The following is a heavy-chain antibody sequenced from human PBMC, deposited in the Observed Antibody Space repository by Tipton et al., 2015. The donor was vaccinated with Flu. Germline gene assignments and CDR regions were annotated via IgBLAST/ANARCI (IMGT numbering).Heavy chain of an antibody. CDR1: GGSISSSSYY. CDR2: IYYSGST. Sequence: GLVKPSETLSLTCTVSGGSISSSSYYWGWIRQPPGKGLEWIGSIYYSGSTYYNPSLKSRVTISVDTSKNQFSLKLSSVTAADTAVYYCARRGSMASFDYWGQGTLVTVSS. J-gene: IGHJ4*02. CDR3: ARRGSMASFDY. D-gene: IGHD2/OR15-2a*01. V-gene: IGHV4-39*01.